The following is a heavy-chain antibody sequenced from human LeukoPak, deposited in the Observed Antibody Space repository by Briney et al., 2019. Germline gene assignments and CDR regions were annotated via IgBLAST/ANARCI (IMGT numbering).Heavy chain of an antibody. CDR3: AREPLHIVVVTATRAFDI. V-gene: IGHV4-34*01. J-gene: IGHJ3*02. D-gene: IGHD2-21*02. CDR1: GGSFSGYY. Sequence: NSSETLSLTCAVYGGSFSGYYWSWIRQPPGKGLEWIGEINHSGSTNYNPSLKSRVTISVDTSKNQFSLKLSSVTAADTAVYYCAREPLHIVVVTATRAFDIWGQGTMVTVSS. CDR2: INHSGST.